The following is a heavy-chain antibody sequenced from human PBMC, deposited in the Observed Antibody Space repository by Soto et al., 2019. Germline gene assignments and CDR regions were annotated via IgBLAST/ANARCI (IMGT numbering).Heavy chain of an antibody. CDR3: ARDLLAGQQLVIPWFHP. CDR2: IFTRSSQI. CDR1: GFAFSSFN. Sequence: GGSLRLSCTASGFAFSSFNMNWVRQAPGKGLEWVSSIFTRSSQIYYADSVKGRFTISRDDAKNSLFLQMNSLSVEDTAVYYCARDLLAGQQLVIPWFHPWGQGTLVTVSS. J-gene: IGHJ5*02. D-gene: IGHD1-26*01. V-gene: IGHV3-21*01.